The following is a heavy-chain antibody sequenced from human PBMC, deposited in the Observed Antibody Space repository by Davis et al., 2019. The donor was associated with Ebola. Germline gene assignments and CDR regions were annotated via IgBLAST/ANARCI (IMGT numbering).Heavy chain of an antibody. CDR3: ARDPCSGGSCYWQRQGY. D-gene: IGHD2-15*01. Sequence: AASVKVSCKASGYTFTSYAMHWVRQAPGQRLEWMGWINAGNGNTKYSQKFQGRVTITRDTSASTAYMELSSLRSEDTAVYYCARDPCSGGSCYWQRQGYRGQGTLVTVSS. CDR2: INAGNGNT. CDR1: GYTFTSYA. V-gene: IGHV1-3*01. J-gene: IGHJ4*02.